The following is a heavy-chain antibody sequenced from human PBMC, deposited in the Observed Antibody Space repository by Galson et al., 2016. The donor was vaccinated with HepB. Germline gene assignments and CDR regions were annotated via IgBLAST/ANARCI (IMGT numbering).Heavy chain of an antibody. V-gene: IGHV5-51*01. CDR1: GYKFTGKW. D-gene: IGHD2-21*02. CDR2: IYPGDSDT. J-gene: IGHJ2*01. Sequence: QSGAEVKKPGESLKISCTTSGYKFTGKWIAWVRQAPGKGLDWMGIIYPGDSDTGYSPSFQGQVTISADKSTNTAHLQWSSLKASDTATYYCTRSACSGGACYSFWYFDIWGRGTPVSVSS. CDR3: TRSACSGGACYSFWYFDI.